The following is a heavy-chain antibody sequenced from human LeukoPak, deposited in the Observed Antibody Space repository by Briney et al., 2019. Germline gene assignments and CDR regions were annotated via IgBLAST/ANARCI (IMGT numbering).Heavy chain of an antibody. CDR2: IYYSGST. CDR3: ARADSSGWYMDRWFDP. D-gene: IGHD6-19*01. CDR1: GGSISSYY. V-gene: IGHV4-59*01. Sequence: SETLSLTCTVSGGSISSYYWSWIRQPPGKGLEWIGYIYYSGSTNYNPSLKSRVTISVDTSKNQFSLKLSSVTAADTAVYYCARADSSGWYMDRWFDPWGQGTLVTVSS. J-gene: IGHJ5*02.